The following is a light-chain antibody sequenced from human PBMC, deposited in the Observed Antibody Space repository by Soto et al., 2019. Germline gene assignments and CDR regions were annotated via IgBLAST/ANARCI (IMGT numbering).Light chain of an antibody. J-gene: IGKJ1*01. V-gene: IGKV1-5*03. CDR3: QQYQTYSQ. CDR1: QSINTW. CDR2: KAS. Sequence: DIQMTQSPSTLSASVGDRVTITCRASQSINTWLAWYQLKPGRAPKLLISKASNLESGVTSRFSGSGSGTEFTLTIISLQPDDFATYYCQQYQTYSQFGQGTKVEIK.